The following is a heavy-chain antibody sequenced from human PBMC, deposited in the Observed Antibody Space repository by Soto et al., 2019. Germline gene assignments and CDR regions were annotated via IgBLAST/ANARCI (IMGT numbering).Heavy chain of an antibody. D-gene: IGHD3-3*01. J-gene: IGHJ4*02. CDR2: ISSTTNYI. CDR1: GFIFTRYS. CDR3: ARGRAYSDFWTGYYIDY. V-gene: IGHV3-21*04. Sequence: SLRLSCAASGFIFTRYSMNWVRQAPGKGLEWVSSISSTTNYIYYGDSMKGRFTISRDNAKNSLYLEMNSLRAEDTAVYYCARGRAYSDFWTGYYIDYWGQGTLVTVSS.